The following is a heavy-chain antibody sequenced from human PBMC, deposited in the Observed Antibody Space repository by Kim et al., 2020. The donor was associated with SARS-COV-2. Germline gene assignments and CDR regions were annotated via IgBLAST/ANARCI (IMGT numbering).Heavy chain of an antibody. J-gene: IGHJ4*02. V-gene: IGHV1-69*02. Sequence: NYAQEFQGRLTIIADTSTSTVYLDLGSLTSDDTAVYYCARVIYGDYKGFDYWGQGTLVTVSS. D-gene: IGHD4-17*01. CDR3: ARVIYGDYKGFDY.